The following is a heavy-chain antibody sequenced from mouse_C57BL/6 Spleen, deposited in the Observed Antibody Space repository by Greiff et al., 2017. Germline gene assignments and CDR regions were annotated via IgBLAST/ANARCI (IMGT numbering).Heavy chain of an antibody. V-gene: IGHV1-39*01. CDR2: INPNYGTT. CDR3: TKVDYGNPYGCFGV. J-gene: IGHJ1*03. D-gene: IGHD2-1*01. CDR1: GYSFTDYN. Sequence: VQLQQSGPELVKPGASVKISCKASGYSFTDYNLNWVNQSNGKSLEWIGVINPNYGTTSSNQKFKGKATLTVDHASSTPYMQLNRRTAEDSAVYYCTKVDYGNPYGCFGVWGTGTTGTVSS.